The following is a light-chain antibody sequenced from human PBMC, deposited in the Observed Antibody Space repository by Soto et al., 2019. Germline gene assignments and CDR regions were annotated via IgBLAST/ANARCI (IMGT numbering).Light chain of an antibody. CDR2: DVS. Sequence: QSAPTPPASVSGAPGQSITISCTGTSSDVGGYNVVSWYQQHPGKAPKLMIYDVSNRPSGVSNRFSGSKSGNTASLTISGLQTEDDAAYYCSSYTSSTTDVFGTGTKVTVL. CDR3: SSYTSSTTDV. J-gene: IGLJ1*01. CDR1: SSDVGGYNV. V-gene: IGLV2-14*01.